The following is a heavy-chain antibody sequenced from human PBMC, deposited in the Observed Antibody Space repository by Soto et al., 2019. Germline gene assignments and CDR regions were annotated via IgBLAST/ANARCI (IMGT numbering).Heavy chain of an antibody. CDR2: IYHTGST. Sequence: SETLCLTCAVSGVTISSGDFTCNWIPQPQGKGLEWNGNIYHTGSTYLNPSLKSQGTMSEDRLTKQVSLKLSSVSGAYTAVYYCSSRVSDYFDYWGQGTPVTVSS. D-gene: IGHD6-19*01. CDR1: GVTISSGDFT. CDR3: SSRVSDYFDY. V-gene: IGHV4-30-2*02. J-gene: IGHJ4*02.